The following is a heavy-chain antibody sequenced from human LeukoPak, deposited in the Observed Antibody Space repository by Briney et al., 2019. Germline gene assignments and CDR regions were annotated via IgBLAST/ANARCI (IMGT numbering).Heavy chain of an antibody. Sequence: SETLSLTCAVSGGSISSSNWWSWVRQPPGKGLEWIGEIYHSGSTNYNPSLKSRVTISVDKSKNQFSLKLSSVTAADTGVYYCARVSSGATTVDYWGQGTLVTVSS. J-gene: IGHJ4*02. CDR2: IYHSGST. CDR3: ARVSSGATTVDY. CDR1: GGSISSSNW. D-gene: IGHD1-26*01. V-gene: IGHV4-4*02.